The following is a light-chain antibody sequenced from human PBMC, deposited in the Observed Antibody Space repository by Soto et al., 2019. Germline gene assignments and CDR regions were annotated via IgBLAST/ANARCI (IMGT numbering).Light chain of an antibody. J-gene: IGLJ1*01. V-gene: IGLV2-8*01. CDR1: SSDVGGYNF. CDR2: EVT. Sequence: QSALTQPPSASGSPGQSVAISCTGTSSDVGGYNFVSWYQQHPGKAPRLVIYEVTKRPSGIPDRFSGSKSGNTASLTASGLQAEDEADYYCSSYAGNRHFYVFGTGTKVTVL. CDR3: SSYAGNRHFYV.